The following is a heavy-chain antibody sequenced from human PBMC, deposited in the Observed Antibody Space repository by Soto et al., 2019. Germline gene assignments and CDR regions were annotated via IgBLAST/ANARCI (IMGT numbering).Heavy chain of an antibody. CDR2: IWYDGSNK. J-gene: IGHJ4*02. CDR1: GFTFSSYG. D-gene: IGHD2-8*01. V-gene: IGHV3-33*01. CDR3: ARGTVLIVDY. Sequence: QVHLVESGGGVVQPGRSLRLSCAASGFTFSSYGMHWVRQAPGKGLERVAVIWYDGSNKYYADSVKCRFTISRDNSKNALDLQMNSLGAEDTAVYYCARGTVLIVDYCGQGTLVTVSS.